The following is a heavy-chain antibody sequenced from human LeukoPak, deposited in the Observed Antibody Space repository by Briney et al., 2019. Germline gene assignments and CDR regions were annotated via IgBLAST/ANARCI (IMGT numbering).Heavy chain of an antibody. D-gene: IGHD3-3*01. V-gene: IGHV1-18*01. CDR3: ARALSPLDGVADP. CDR1: GYTFTSYG. CDR2: SSAYNGNT. Sequence: ASVKVSCKASGYTFTSYGISWVRQAPGHGLEWMGWSSAYNGNTNYAQKLQGRVTMTTDTSTSTAYMELRSLRSDDTAVYYSARALSPLDGVADPWGQGTLVTVSS. J-gene: IGHJ5*02.